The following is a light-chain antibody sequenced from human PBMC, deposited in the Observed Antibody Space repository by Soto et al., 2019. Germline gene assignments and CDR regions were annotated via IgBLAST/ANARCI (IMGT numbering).Light chain of an antibody. CDR3: QQYNSYSTWT. V-gene: IGKV1-5*01. CDR1: QTISSC. Sequence: DIRMNQYPATLSVSVGDRVNITCRASQTISSCLAWYQQKPGKAPKLLIYDASSLESGVPSRFSGSGSATEFTLTISSLKTDDFATYYCQQYNSYSTWTFGQGTKVDIK. J-gene: IGKJ1*01. CDR2: DAS.